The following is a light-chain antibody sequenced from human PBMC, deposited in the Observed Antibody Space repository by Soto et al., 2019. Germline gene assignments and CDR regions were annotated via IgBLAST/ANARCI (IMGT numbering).Light chain of an antibody. V-gene: IGKV3-11*01. CDR2: DAS. Sequence: EIVLTQSPATLSLSPGERATLSCRASQSISSSLAWYQQKPGQAPRLLIYDASNRATAIPARFTGSGSGTDFTLTISSPEPEDFAVYYCQQRSSWPPTFGQGTRLEIK. CDR3: QQRSSWPPT. CDR1: QSISSS. J-gene: IGKJ5*01.